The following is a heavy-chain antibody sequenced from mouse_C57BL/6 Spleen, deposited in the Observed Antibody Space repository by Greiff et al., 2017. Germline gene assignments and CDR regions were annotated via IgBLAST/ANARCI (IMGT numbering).Heavy chain of an antibody. CDR2: INPNNGGT. Sequence: VQLQQSGPELVKPGASVKMSCKASGYTFTDYNMHWVKQSHGNSLEWIGYINPNNGGTSYNQKFKGKATLTVNKSSSTADMELRSLTSEDSAVYYCARFRGGYFDYWGQGTTLTVSS. CDR1: GYTFTDYN. J-gene: IGHJ2*01. D-gene: IGHD3-3*01. CDR3: ARFRGGYFDY. V-gene: IGHV1-22*01.